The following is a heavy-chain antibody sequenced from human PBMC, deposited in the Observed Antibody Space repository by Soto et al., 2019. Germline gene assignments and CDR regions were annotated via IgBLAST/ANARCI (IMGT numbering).Heavy chain of an antibody. CDR1: GGSISSYY. Sequence: SETLPLTCTVSGGSISSYYWSWIRQPPGKGLEWIGYIYYSGSTNYNPSLKSRVTISVDTSKNQFSLKLSSVSAADTAVYYCASGYSGYDLFDYWGQGTLVTVSS. J-gene: IGHJ4*02. D-gene: IGHD5-12*01. V-gene: IGHV4-59*08. CDR2: IYYSGST. CDR3: ASGYSGYDLFDY.